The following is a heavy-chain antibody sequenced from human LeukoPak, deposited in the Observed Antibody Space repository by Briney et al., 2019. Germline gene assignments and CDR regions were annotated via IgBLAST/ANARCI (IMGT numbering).Heavy chain of an antibody. CDR3: GIVVVPAAIGY. J-gene: IGHJ4*02. Sequence: PGRSLRLSCAASGFTFSSYGMHWVRQAPGKGLEWVAVIWYDGSNKYYADSVKGRFTISRDNSKNTLYLQMNSLRAEDTAVYYCGIVVVPAAIGYWGQGTLVTVSS. V-gene: IGHV3-33*01. D-gene: IGHD2-2*01. CDR1: GFTFSSYG. CDR2: IWYDGSNK.